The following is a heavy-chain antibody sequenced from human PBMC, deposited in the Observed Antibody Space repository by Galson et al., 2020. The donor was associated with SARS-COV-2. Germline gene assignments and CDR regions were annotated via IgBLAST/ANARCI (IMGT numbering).Heavy chain of an antibody. J-gene: IGHJ4*02. CDR1: GDSLSTTRFF. V-gene: IGHV4-39*01. Sequence: SQTLSLPCSVSGDSLSTTRFFWGWFRQPPGPGLEWIGTIYFSGSTYYNPSLKSRLTMSVDTSRNQFSLQLNFVTATDTAVYYCARLGASAGPGGYWGRGTLVTVSS. CDR2: IYFSGST. CDR3: ARLGASAGPGGY. D-gene: IGHD6-13*01.